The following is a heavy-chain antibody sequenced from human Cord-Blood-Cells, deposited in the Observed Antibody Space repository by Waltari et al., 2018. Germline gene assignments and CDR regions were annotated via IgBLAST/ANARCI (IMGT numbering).Heavy chain of an antibody. CDR1: GYTFTSYA. J-gene: IGHJ4*02. Sequence: QVQLVQSGAEVKKPGASVKVSCKASGYTFTSYAMHWVRQAPGQRLEWMGWINAGNGNTKYSQKFQGRVTITRDTSASTAYMELSSLRSEDTAVYYCARGITGTLYYFDYWGQGTLVTVSS. V-gene: IGHV1-3*01. CDR3: ARGITGTLYYFDY. CDR2: INAGNGNT. D-gene: IGHD1-20*01.